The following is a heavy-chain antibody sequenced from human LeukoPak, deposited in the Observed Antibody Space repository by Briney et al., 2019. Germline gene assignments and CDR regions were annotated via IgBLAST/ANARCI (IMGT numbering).Heavy chain of an antibody. J-gene: IGHJ3*01. V-gene: IGHV4-39*05. CDR3: ANQEYDAFDV. CDR2: IYYSGST. Sequence: PSETPSLTCTVSGGSISSSSYYWGWIRQPPGKGLEWIGSIYYSGSTYYNPSLKSRVTISVDTSKDQFSLKLSSVTAADTAVYYCANQEYDAFDVWGQGTMVTVSS. D-gene: IGHD2/OR15-2a*01. CDR1: GGSISSSSYY.